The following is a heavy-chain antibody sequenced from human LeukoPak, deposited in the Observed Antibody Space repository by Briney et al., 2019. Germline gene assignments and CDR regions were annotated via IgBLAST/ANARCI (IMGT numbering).Heavy chain of an antibody. CDR3: ARRVATSGNFFDY. D-gene: IGHD3-3*01. J-gene: IGHJ4*02. Sequence: SETLSLTRTVSGGSISSGDYYWGWIRQSPGKGLEWIGSTYYSGSVNNNPSLQSRVTISVDTSRNQFSLKLTSVTAADTAVYYCARRVATSGNFFDYWGPGTLVTVS. CDR2: TYYSGSV. CDR1: GGSISSGDYY. V-gene: IGHV4-39*01.